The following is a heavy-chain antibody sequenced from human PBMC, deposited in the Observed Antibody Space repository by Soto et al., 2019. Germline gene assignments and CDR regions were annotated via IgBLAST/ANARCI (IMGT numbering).Heavy chain of an antibody. J-gene: IGHJ3*02. CDR2: ISWNSGSI. D-gene: IGHD2-2*01. CDR1: GFTFDDYA. V-gene: IGHV3-9*01. CDR3: AKDIAEYCSSTSCYGRSAFDI. Sequence: PGGSLRLCCAASGFTFDDYAMHWVRQAPGKGLEWVSGISWNSGSIGYADSVKGRFTISRDNAKNSLYLQMNSLRAEDTALYYCAKDIAEYCSSTSCYGRSAFDIWGQGTMVTVS.